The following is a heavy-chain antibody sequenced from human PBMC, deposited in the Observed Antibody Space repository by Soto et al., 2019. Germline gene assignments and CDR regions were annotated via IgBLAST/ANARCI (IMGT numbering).Heavy chain of an antibody. CDR1: GYSFTSYW. D-gene: IGHD3-3*01. V-gene: IGHV5-51*01. CDR2: IYPGDSDT. CDR3: ARLGSPGVGVVITRYNWFDP. Sequence: PGESLKISCKGSGYSFTSYWIGWVLQMPWKGLEWMGIIYPGDSDTRYSPSFQGQVTISADKSISTAYLQWSSLKASDTAMYYCARLGSPGVGVVITRYNWFDPWGQGTLVTVSS. J-gene: IGHJ5*02.